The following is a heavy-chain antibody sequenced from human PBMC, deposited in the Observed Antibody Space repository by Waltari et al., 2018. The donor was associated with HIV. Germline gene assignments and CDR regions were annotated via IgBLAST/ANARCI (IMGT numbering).Heavy chain of an antibody. CDR3: ASARETMGVDFES. CDR1: GGEFNSHS. Sequence: QLVQSGAEVRKPGSSVRVSCKASGGEFNSHSINWVRQVNGQGLEWLGRSIPMSNTANNAQKFQGRVTITADKSTSTAYMGLSSLKSDDTGVYYCASARETMGVDFESWGQGSLVTVSS. J-gene: IGHJ4*02. V-gene: IGHV1-69*08. CDR2: SIPMSNTA. D-gene: IGHD3-10*01.